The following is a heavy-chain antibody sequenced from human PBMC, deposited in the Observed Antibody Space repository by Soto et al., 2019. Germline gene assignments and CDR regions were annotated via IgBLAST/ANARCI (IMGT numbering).Heavy chain of an antibody. Sequence: GGSLRLSCAASGFTFSSYSMNWFRQAPGKGLEWVSSISSSSSYIYYADSVKGRFTISRDNAKNSLYLQMNSLRAEDTAVYYCASYYDSSGYLSPLDYWGQGTLVTVSS. CDR1: GFTFSSYS. D-gene: IGHD3-22*01. CDR3: ASYYDSSGYLSPLDY. V-gene: IGHV3-21*01. CDR2: ISSSSSYI. J-gene: IGHJ4*02.